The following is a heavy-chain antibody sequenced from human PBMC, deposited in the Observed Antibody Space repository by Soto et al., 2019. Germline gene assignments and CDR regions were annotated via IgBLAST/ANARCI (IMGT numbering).Heavy chain of an antibody. CDR3: ATGYVSGSYYLLTPWWGY. CDR1: GGSFSGYY. J-gene: IGHJ4*02. D-gene: IGHD3-10*01. V-gene: IGHV4-34*01. Sequence: QVQLQQWGAGLLKPSETLSLTCAVYGGSFSGYYWSWIRQPPGKGLEWIGEINHSGSTNYNPSLKGPVTISVDTSKFQLSLKLVSVAAADTAEYYCATGYVSGSYYLLTPWWGYWGQGTLVTVSS. CDR2: INHSGST.